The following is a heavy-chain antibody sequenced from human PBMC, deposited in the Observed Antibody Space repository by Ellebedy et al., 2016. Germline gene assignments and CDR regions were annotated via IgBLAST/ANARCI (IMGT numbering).Heavy chain of an antibody. Sequence: SETLSLTXAVYGGSFSGYYWSWIRQPPGKGLEWIGEINHSGSTNYNPSLKSRVTISVDTSKNQFSLKLSSVTAADTAVYYCARVPVYYDILTGYWSGRGPFFDYWGQGTLVTVSS. CDR3: ARVPVYYDILTGYWSGRGPFFDY. CDR1: GGSFSGYY. CDR2: INHSGST. J-gene: IGHJ4*02. D-gene: IGHD3-9*01. V-gene: IGHV4-34*01.